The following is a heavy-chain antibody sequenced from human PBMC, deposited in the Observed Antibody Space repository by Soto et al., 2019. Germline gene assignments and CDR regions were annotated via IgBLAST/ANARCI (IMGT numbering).Heavy chain of an antibody. V-gene: IGHV4-31*03. CDR3: AREIVGATTPRWFDP. CDR1: GGSISSGGYY. D-gene: IGHD1-26*01. J-gene: IGHJ5*02. Sequence: SETLSLTCTVSGGSISSGGYYWSWIRQHPGKGLEWIGYIYYSGSTYYNPSLKSRVTISVDTSKNQFSLKLSSVTAADTAVYYCAREIVGATTPRWFDPWGQGTLVTVSS. CDR2: IYYSGST.